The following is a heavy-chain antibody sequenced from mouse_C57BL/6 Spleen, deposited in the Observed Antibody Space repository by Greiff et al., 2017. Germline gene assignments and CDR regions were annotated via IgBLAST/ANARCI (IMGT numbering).Heavy chain of an antibody. D-gene: IGHD3-2*02. V-gene: IGHV1-55*01. CDR3: ARDGSGRAWFAY. J-gene: IGHJ3*01. Sequence: QVQLQQPGAELVKPGASVKMSCKASGYTFTSYWITWVKQRPGQGLEWIGDIYPGSGSTNYNEKFKSKATLTVDTSSSTAYMQLSSLTSGDSAVYYCARDGSGRAWFAYWCQGTLVTVSA. CDR2: IYPGSGST. CDR1: GYTFTSYW.